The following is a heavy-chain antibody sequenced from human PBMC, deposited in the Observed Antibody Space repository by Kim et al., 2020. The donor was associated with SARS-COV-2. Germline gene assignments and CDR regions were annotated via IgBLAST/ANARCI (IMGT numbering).Heavy chain of an antibody. CDR1: AGSLSSHY. V-gene: IGHV4-59*11. Sequence: SETLSLTCTVSAGSLSSHYWSWIRQPPGKGLEWIGHVYSSGSTNSNPSLKSRIAISVDMSRPQFSLKLSSVTAADTAVYYCARDRHLLVSNKVYYYCVDVWGQGTTVTVSS. D-gene: IGHD3-16*01. J-gene: IGHJ6*02. CDR2: VYSSGST. CDR3: ARDRHLLVSNKVYYYCVDV.